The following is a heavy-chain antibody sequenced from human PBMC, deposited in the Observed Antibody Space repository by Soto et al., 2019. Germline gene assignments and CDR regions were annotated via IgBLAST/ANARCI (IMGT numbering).Heavy chain of an antibody. D-gene: IGHD3-16*01. Sequence: GGSLRLSCTASGFTFGDYAMSWFRQAPGKGREWVGFIRSKAYGGTTEYAASVKGRFTTSRDDSKSIAYLQMNSLKTEDTAVYYCTSAVSYYGMDVWGQGTTVTVSS. V-gene: IGHV3-49*03. CDR3: TSAVSYYGMDV. CDR1: GFTFGDYA. J-gene: IGHJ6*02. CDR2: IRSKAYGGTT.